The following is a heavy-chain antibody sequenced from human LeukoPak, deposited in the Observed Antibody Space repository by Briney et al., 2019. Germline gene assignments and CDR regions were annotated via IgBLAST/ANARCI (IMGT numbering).Heavy chain of an antibody. CDR2: ISAYNGNT. CDR3: ARVTFLVRGVITHYGMDV. V-gene: IGHV1-18*01. J-gene: IGHJ6*02. Sequence: ASAKVSCKASGYTFTSYGISWVRQAPGQGLEWMGWISAYNGNTNYAQKLQGRVTMTTDTSASTAYMELRSLRSDDTAVYYCARVTFLVRGVITHYGMDVWGQGTTVTVSS. D-gene: IGHD3-10*01. CDR1: GYTFTSYG.